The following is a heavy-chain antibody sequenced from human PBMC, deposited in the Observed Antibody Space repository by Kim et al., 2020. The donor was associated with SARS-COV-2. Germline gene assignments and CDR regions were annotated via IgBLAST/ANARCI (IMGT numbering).Heavy chain of an antibody. CDR2: K. D-gene: IGHD6-13*01. Sequence: KAYADSVEGRFTISRDKFKNTLYLQMNSLRAEDTAVYCCARASAAADCFPHWGQGTLVTVSS. J-gene: IGHJ1*01. CDR3: ARASAAADCFPH. V-gene: IGHV3-30*03.